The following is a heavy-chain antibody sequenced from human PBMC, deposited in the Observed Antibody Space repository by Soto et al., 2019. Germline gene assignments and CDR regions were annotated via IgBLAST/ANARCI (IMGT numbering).Heavy chain of an antibody. D-gene: IGHD3-10*01. CDR3: GRGVRYGSFYNWFDP. Sequence: SETLSLTCTVSGGSISSGDYYWSWIRQPPGKGLEWIGYIYYSGSPYYNPSLKSRVTISVDTSKNQFSLKLSSVTAADTAVYYCGRGVRYGSFYNWFDPWGQGTLVTVS. J-gene: IGHJ5*02. CDR1: GGSISSGDYY. CDR2: IYYSGSP. V-gene: IGHV4-30-4*01.